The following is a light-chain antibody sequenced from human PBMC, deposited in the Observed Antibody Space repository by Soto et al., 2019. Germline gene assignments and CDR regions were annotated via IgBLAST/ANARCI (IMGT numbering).Light chain of an antibody. Sequence: EILMTQSPATLSLSPGERATLSCRASHSVSSSVAWYQQKPGQAPRLLIYDSSSRATGVPARFSGSGSGTEFSLAISSLQSEDFAVYYCQQYYNWPPTWTFGQGTKVDIK. CDR2: DSS. V-gene: IGKV3-15*01. J-gene: IGKJ1*01. CDR3: QQYYNWPPTWT. CDR1: HSVSSS.